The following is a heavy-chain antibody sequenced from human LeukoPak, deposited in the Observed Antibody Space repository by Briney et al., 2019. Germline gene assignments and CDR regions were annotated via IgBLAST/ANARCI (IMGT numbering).Heavy chain of an antibody. V-gene: IGHV1-2*02. CDR3: ARDGEFDYDFWSGYHPGGFDY. J-gene: IGHJ4*02. Sequence: ASVKVSCKASGYTFTGYYMHWVRQAPGQGFEWMRWINPNSGGTNYAQKFQGRVTMTRDTSISTAYMELSRLRSDDTAVYYCARDGEFDYDFWSGYHPGGFDYWGQGTLVTVSS. D-gene: IGHD3-3*01. CDR2: INPNSGGT. CDR1: GYTFTGYY.